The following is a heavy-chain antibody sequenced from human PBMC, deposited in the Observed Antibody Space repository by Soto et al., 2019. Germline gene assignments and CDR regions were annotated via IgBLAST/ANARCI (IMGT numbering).Heavy chain of an antibody. J-gene: IGHJ3*02. CDR1: GFTFSSYS. Sequence: GGSLRLSCAASGFTFSSYSMNWVRQAPGKGLEWVSYISSSSSTIYYADSVKGRFTISRDNAKNSLYLQMNSLRDEDTAVYYCARDRIAVAGFWGGPTNDAFDIWGQGTMVTVSS. V-gene: IGHV3-48*02. D-gene: IGHD6-19*01. CDR2: ISSSSSTI. CDR3: ARDRIAVAGFWGGPTNDAFDI.